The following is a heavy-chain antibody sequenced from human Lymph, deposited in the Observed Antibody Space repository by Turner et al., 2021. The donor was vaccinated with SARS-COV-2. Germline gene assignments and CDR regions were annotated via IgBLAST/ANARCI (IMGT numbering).Heavy chain of an antibody. CDR1: GYTFTTYW. CDR2: IYPGDSNT. D-gene: IGHD3-3*01. V-gene: IGHV5-51*01. CDR3: ARREWGGSLGHIDY. J-gene: IGHJ4*02. Sequence: EVQLVQSGAEVKKPGESLKISCKGSGYTFTTYWIGGVRQMPGKGLEWMGIIYPGDSNTNDSPSFQGQGTISADKSISTAYLQWSSRKASDTAMYYWARREWGGSLGHIDYWGQGTLVTVSS.